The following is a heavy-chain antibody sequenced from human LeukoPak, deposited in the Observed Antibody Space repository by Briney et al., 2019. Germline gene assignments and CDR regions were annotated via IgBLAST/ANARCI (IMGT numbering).Heavy chain of an antibody. CDR3: AKFMTTVTWYFDY. J-gene: IGHJ4*02. Sequence: GGSLRLSCAASGFTFSNAWMSWVRQAPGKGLEWVGRIKSKTDGGTTDYAAPVKGRFTISRDDSKNTLYLQMNSLKTEDTAVYYCAKFMTTVTWYFDYWGQGTLVTVSS. CDR2: IKSKTDGGTT. D-gene: IGHD4-17*01. CDR1: GFTFSNAW. V-gene: IGHV3-15*01.